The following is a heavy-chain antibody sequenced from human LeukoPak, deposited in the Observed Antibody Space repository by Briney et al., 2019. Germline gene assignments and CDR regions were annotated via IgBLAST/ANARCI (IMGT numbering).Heavy chain of an antibody. D-gene: IGHD1-7*01. V-gene: IGHV4-61*02. CDR2: IYTSGST. CDR1: GGSISSGSYY. CDR3: AKRRGLELLYYYYMDV. Sequence: PSETLSLTCTVSGGSISSGSYYWSWIRQPAGKGLEWIGRIYTSGSTKYNPSLKSRVTISVDTSKNQFSLKLSSVTAADTAVYYCAKRRGLELLYYYYMDVWGKGTTVTVSS. J-gene: IGHJ6*03.